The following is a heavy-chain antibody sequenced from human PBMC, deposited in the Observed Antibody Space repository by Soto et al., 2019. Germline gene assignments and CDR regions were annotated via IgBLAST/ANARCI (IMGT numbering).Heavy chain of an antibody. J-gene: IGHJ4*02. CDR1: GFSFEAFA. V-gene: IGHV3-9*01. D-gene: IGHD2-15*01. CDR2: ISWNSVFV. Sequence: GGSLRLSCSASGFSFEAFAMHWVRQVSGKGLEWVSGISWNSVFVNYADSVEGRFTTSRDNAKASIHLQMNNLRPDDTAVYYCVKDNVGIYCSGGSCYFDSWGRGTLVTVSS. CDR3: VKDNVGIYCSGGSCYFDS.